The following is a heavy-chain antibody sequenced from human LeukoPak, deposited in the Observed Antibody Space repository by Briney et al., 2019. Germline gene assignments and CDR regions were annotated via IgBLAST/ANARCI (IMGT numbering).Heavy chain of an antibody. CDR3: ARGHYDVLAASYKWTPDY. CDR2: ITSGGDYV. D-gene: IGHD3-9*01. CDR1: GFTFNTFS. Sequence: GGSLRLSCAASGFTFNTFSMNWVHQAPGKGLEWVSSITSGGDYVYYADSVKGRFTTSRDNAKNSLSLQLNSLRVEDTAVYYCARGHYDVLAASYKWTPDYWGQGTLVTVSS. J-gene: IGHJ4*02. V-gene: IGHV3-21*01.